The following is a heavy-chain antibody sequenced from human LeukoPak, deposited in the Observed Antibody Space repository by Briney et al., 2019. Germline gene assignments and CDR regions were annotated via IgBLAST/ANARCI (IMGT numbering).Heavy chain of an antibody. D-gene: IGHD5-18*01. CDR1: GGTFSSYA. Sequence: ASVNVSCKASGGTFSSYAISWVRQAPGQGLEWMGGIIPIFGTANYAQKFQGRVTITADESTSTAYMELSSLRSEDTAVYYCAKGPPVAPHIQLWFWVYWGQGTLVTVSS. CDR3: AKGPPVAPHIQLWFWVY. J-gene: IGHJ4*02. CDR2: IIPIFGTA. V-gene: IGHV1-69*13.